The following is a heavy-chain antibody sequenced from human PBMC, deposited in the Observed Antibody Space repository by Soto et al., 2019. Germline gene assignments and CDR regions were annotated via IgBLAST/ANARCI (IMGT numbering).Heavy chain of an antibody. D-gene: IGHD3-10*01. CDR3: ARHVAYYYGSGSYYSI. CDR1: GYSLTSYW. V-gene: IGHV5-10-1*01. J-gene: IGHJ3*02. CDR2: IDPSDSYT. Sequence: PGESLKISCKGSGYSLTSYWISWVRQMPGKGLEWMGRIDPSDSYTNYSPSFQGHVTISADKSISTAYLQWSSLKASDTAMYYCARHVAYYYGSGSYYSIWGQGTMVTVS.